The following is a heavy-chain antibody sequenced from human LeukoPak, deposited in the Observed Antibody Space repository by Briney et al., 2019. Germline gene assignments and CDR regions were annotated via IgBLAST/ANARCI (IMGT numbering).Heavy chain of an antibody. V-gene: IGHV3-11*04. D-gene: IGHD2-15*01. CDR3: AREGCSGGSCYYNYYYMDV. Sequence: GGSLRLSCAASGFTFSDYCMSWIRQAPGKGLEWVSYISSSGSTIYYADSVKGRFTISRDNAKNSLYLQMNSLRAEDTAVYYCAREGCSGGSCYYNYYYMDVWGKGTTVTVSS. J-gene: IGHJ6*03. CDR2: ISSSGSTI. CDR1: GFTFSDYC.